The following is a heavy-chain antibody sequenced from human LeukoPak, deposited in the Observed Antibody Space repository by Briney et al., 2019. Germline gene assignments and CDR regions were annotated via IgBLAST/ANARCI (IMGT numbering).Heavy chain of an antibody. J-gene: IGHJ4*02. CDR3: ASSAAAGTEDDC. D-gene: IGHD6-13*01. CDR2: IIPIFGTA. CDR1: GGTFSSYA. Sequence: SVKVSCKASGGTFSSYAISWVRQAPGQGLEWMGGIIPIFGTANYAQKFQGRVTITADESTSTAYMELSSLRSEDTAVYYCASSAAAGTEDDCWGQGTLVTVSS. V-gene: IGHV1-69*13.